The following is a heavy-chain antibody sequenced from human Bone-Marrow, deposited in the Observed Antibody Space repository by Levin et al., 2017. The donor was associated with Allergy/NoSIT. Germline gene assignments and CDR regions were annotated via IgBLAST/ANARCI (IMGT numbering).Heavy chain of an antibody. CDR3: ATDGNTYFDY. V-gene: IGHV3-33*01. Sequence: GGSLRLSCAASGFIFSNYGMHWVRHTPAYGLEWVAVISHDENFRDFADSAKGRFTISRDNSKNTLSLHMYSLRAEDTATYYCATDGNTYFDYWGQGTLVTVSS. CDR2: ISHDENFR. CDR1: GFIFSNYG. J-gene: IGHJ4*02.